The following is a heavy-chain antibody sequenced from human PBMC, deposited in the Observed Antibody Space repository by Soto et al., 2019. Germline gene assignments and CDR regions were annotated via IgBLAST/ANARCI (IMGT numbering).Heavy chain of an antibody. J-gene: IGHJ4*02. V-gene: IGHV4-59*01. D-gene: IGHD1-26*01. CDR3: ARGLGATGY. Sequence: WKNLALTCTVSGGSISSYYWSWIRQPPGKGLEWIGYIYYSGSTNYNPSLKSRVTISVDTSKNQFSLKLSSVTAADTAVYYCARGLGATGYCGQGSLGTVSS. CDR2: IYYSGST. CDR1: GGSISSYY.